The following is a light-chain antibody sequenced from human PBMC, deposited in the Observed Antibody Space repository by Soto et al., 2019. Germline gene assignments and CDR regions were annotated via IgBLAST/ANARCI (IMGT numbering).Light chain of an antibody. J-gene: IGKJ1*01. CDR2: LAS. Sequence: IHLTQSPSSLSASVGDRVTITCRASQDIRTYLAWYQQSPGRAPKLLIYLASNLHTGVPSRFSGSGSGTEFTLTISGLQPEDFATYYCQQLDSDPPWMFDQGTRVEIK. CDR1: QDIRTY. V-gene: IGKV1-9*01. CDR3: QQLDSDPPWM.